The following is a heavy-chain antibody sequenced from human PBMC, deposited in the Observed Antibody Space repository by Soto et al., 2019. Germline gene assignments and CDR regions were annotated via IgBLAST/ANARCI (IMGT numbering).Heavy chain of an antibody. CDR2: INHSGST. V-gene: IGHV4-34*01. Sequence: PSETLSLTCAVYGGSFSGYYWSWIRQPPGKGLEWIGEINHSGSTNYNPSLKSRVTISVDTSKNQFSLKLSSVTAADTAVYYCARGAAMVTFDYWGQGTLVTVSS. CDR3: ARGAAMVTFDY. J-gene: IGHJ4*02. D-gene: IGHD5-18*01. CDR1: GGSFSGYY.